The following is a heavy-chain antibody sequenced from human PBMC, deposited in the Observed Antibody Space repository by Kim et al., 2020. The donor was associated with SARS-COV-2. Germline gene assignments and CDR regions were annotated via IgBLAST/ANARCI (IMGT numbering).Heavy chain of an antibody. CDR3: ARRSVVVDSFDY. J-gene: IGHJ4*02. CDR1: GGSISSSSYY. Sequence: SETLSLTCTVSGGSISSSSYYWGWIRQPPGKGLEWIGSIYYSGSTYYNPSLKSRVTISVDTSKNQFSLKLSSVTAAATAVYYCARRSVVVDSFDYWGQGTLVTVSS. CDR2: IYYSGST. V-gene: IGHV4-39*01. D-gene: IGHD2-15*01.